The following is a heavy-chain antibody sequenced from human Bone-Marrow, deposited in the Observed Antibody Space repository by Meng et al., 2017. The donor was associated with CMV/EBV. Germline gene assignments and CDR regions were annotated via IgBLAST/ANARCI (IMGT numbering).Heavy chain of an antibody. CDR1: GYSFTSYW. J-gene: IGHJ4*02. V-gene: IGHV5-51*01. Sequence: GESLKISCKGSGYSFTSYWIGWVRQMPGKGLEWMGIIYPGDSDTRYSPSFQGQVTISADKSISTAYLQWSSLKASDTAMYYCARQRRFGVVTTLPFAYWGQGHLVNVSS. CDR2: IYPGDSDT. CDR3: ARQRRFGVVTTLPFAY. D-gene: IGHD3-3*01.